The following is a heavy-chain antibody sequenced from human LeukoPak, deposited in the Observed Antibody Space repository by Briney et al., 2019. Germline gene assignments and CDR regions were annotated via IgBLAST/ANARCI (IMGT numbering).Heavy chain of an antibody. Sequence: GASVKVSCKASGGTFSSYSISWVRQAPRQGPEWMGGIIPIFGTANYAQKFQGRVTITADESTSTAYMELSSLRSEDTAVYYCAKRYCSGGSCYRGYGYWGQGTLVTVSS. CDR3: AKRYCSGGSCYRGYGY. CDR2: IIPIFGTA. CDR1: GGTFSSYS. D-gene: IGHD2-15*01. V-gene: IGHV1-69*13. J-gene: IGHJ4*02.